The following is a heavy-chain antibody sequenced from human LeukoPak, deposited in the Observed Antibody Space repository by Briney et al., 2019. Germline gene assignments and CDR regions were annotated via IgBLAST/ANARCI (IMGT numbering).Heavy chain of an antibody. Sequence: SVKVSCKASGGTFSSYAISWVRQAPGQGLEWMGGIIPIFGTANYAQKFQGRVTITTDESTSTAYMELSSLRSEDTAVYYCARTERGVWWELREGAFDIWGQGTMVTVSS. CDR3: ARTERGVWWELREGAFDI. CDR2: IIPIFGTA. D-gene: IGHD1-26*01. J-gene: IGHJ3*02. V-gene: IGHV1-69*05. CDR1: GGTFSSYA.